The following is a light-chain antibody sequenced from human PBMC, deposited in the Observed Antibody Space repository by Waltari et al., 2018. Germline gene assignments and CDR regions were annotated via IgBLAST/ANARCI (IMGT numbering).Light chain of an antibody. J-gene: IGKJ5*01. CDR3: QQYNNWPRGT. CDR2: CAS. V-gene: IGKV3-15*01. Sequence: EIVMTQSPATLSVSPGERATLSCRASQSVSSNLAWYQQKPGQAPRLLIYCASTRATGIPARFSGSGSVTEFTLTISSLQSEDFAVYYCQQYNNWPRGTFGQGTRLEIK. CDR1: QSVSSN.